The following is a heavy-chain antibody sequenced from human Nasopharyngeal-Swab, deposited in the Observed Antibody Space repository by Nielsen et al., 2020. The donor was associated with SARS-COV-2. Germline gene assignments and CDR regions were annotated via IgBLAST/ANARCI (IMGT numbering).Heavy chain of an antibody. J-gene: IGHJ6*02. CDR1: GFTFISYN. V-gene: IGHV3-48*02. CDR2: ISSSSSTK. CDR3: AREMERSVPAAIAYYYYYNMDV. Sequence: GESLKISRAASGFTFISYNMNWVRQAPGKGLEWVSYISSSSSTKYYADSVKGRFTISRDNAKNSLYLQMNSLRDEDTAVYYCAREMERSVPAAIAYYYYYNMDVWGQGTTVTVSS. D-gene: IGHD2-2*01.